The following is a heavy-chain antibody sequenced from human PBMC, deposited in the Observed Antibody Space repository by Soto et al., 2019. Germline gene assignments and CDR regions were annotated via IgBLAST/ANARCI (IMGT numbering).Heavy chain of an antibody. V-gene: IGHV4-4*02. J-gene: IGHJ4*02. D-gene: IGHD3-3*01. CDR3: ARVFSSRSGWMYYFDC. CDR1: SDSIAGENW. CDR2: VFHTGGT. Sequence: QVQLQESGPGLVKPSETLSLTCTVSSDSIAGENWWSWVRQPPGLGLEWIGEVFHTGGTNYNPSLKSRVSMEVDNSKKQLSFKLISATAADTVVDSCARVFSSRSGWMYYFDCWGQGTLVSVSS.